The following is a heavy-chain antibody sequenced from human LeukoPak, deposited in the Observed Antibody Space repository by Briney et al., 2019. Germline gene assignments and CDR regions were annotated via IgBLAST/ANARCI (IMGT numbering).Heavy chain of an antibody. J-gene: IGHJ4*02. CDR3: ARGPLFDY. D-gene: IGHD3-10*02. V-gene: IGHV4-59*11. CDR1: GGSFSSHY. Sequence: SETLSLTCAVYGGSFSSHYWSWIRQPPGKGLEWIGYIYYSGSTNYNPSLKSRVTISVDTSKNQFSLKLSSVTAADTAVYYCARGPLFDYWGQGTLVTVSS. CDR2: IYYSGST.